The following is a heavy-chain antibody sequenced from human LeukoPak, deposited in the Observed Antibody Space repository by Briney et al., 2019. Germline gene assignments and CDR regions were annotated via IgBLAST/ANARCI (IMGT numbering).Heavy chain of an antibody. Sequence: SETLSLTCAVSGCSISRGYHWGWIRQPPGKGLEWIGSIHHSGSTYYNSSLKSRVTISVDTSKNQFSLKVSSVTAAYTAAYYGTRVNWNPDYWGQGTLVTVSS. CDR2: IHHSGST. CDR1: GCSISRGYH. CDR3: TRVNWNPDY. V-gene: IGHV4-38-2*01. J-gene: IGHJ4*02. D-gene: IGHD1-1*01.